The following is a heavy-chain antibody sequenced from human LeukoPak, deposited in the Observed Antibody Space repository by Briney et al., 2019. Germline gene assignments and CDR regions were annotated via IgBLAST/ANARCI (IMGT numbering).Heavy chain of an antibody. CDR3: ARDPRGYCIGGSCYSLPDWFDP. CDR2: ISGSSSHI. V-gene: IGHV3-21*01. D-gene: IGHD2-15*01. J-gene: IGHJ5*02. CDR1: GFTFSTYT. Sequence: GSLRLSCAASGFTFSTYTMNWVRQAPGKGLEWVSSISGSSSHIYYADSVKGRFTISRGNAKNSLYLQMSSLRAEDTAIYYCARDPRGYCIGGSCYSLPDWFDPWGQGTLVTVSS.